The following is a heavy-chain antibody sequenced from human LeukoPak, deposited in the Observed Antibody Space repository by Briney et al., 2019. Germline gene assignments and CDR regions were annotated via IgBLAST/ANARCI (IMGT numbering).Heavy chain of an antibody. V-gene: IGHV4-59*01. Sequence: PSETLSLTCTVSGGSISSYYWSWIRQPLGKGLEWIGYIYYSGSTNYNPSLKSRVTISVDTSKNQFSLKLSSVTAADTAVYYCARGDSTVTPKYFQYWGQGTLVTVFS. J-gene: IGHJ1*01. CDR2: IYYSGST. CDR3: ARGDSTVTPKYFQY. CDR1: GGSISSYY. D-gene: IGHD4-23*01.